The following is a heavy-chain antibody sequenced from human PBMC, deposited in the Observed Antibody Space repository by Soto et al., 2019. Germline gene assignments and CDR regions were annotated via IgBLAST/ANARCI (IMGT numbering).Heavy chain of an antibody. CDR2: SYSSGRT. CDR3: AREDSAGYYFDY. Sequence: QVQLQESGPGLVKPSETLSLTCTVSGGSISSYYWSWIRQPAGKGLEWMVRSYSSGRTNYNPSLKSRVTMSVDTSKNQFSLKLSSVTAADTAVYYCAREDSAGYYFDYWVQGTLVTVSS. J-gene: IGHJ4*02. V-gene: IGHV4-4*07. CDR1: GGSISSYY. D-gene: IGHD2-15*01.